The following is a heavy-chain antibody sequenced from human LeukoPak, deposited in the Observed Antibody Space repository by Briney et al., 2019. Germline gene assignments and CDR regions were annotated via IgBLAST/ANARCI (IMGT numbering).Heavy chain of an antibody. D-gene: IGHD4-17*01. J-gene: IGHJ4*02. Sequence: SETLSLTCSVSGGSISSGGHYWGWVRQLPGKGLEWIGYTYYGGTTYYNPSLKSRVSISVGTSKNLFSLKLSSVTAADTAVYYCARDPYGSTYFDYWGQGTPITVSS. CDR3: ARDPYGSTYFDY. CDR1: GGSISSGGHY. CDR2: TYYGGTT. V-gene: IGHV4-31*03.